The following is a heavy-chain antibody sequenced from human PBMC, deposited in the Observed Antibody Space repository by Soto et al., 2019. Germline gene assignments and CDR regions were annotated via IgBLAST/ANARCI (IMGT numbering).Heavy chain of an antibody. D-gene: IGHD4-17*01. Sequence: QLQLQESGSGLVKPSQTLSLTCAVSGGSFSSGGYSWSWIRQPPGKGLEWIGYLYHSGSTYYNPSLKSRVTISVDRSKNQFCLSLSSVTAADTAVYYCARMTTVTYWYFDLWGRGTLVTVSS. CDR3: ARMTTVTYWYFDL. J-gene: IGHJ2*01. V-gene: IGHV4-30-2*01. CDR1: GGSFSSGGYS. CDR2: LYHSGST.